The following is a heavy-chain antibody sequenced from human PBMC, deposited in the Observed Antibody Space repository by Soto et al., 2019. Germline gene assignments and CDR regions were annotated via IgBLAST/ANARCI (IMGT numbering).Heavy chain of an antibody. D-gene: IGHD3-16*01. CDR1: AFTFSSYV. J-gene: IGHJ4*02. V-gene: IGHV3-23*01. CDR2: ISGSGGST. CDR3: AKDLNYGF. Sequence: GGSLRLSCAASAFTFSSYVMTWVRQAPGKGLEWVSGISGSGGSTNYADSVKGRFTISRDNSKNTLHLQMNSLRAEDTAVYYCAKDLNYGFWGQGTLVTVSS.